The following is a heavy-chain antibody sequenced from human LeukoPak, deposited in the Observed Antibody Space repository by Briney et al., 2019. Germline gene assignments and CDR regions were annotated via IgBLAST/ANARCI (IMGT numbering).Heavy chain of an antibody. CDR1: GYSISNNFY. CDR3: ARSKGGEWLVREIYFDY. CDR2: INHSWST. J-gene: IGHJ4*02. D-gene: IGHD6-19*01. V-gene: IGHV4-38-2*02. Sequence: SETLSLTCTVSGYSISNNFYWAWIRQSPGKGLEWIVSINHSWSTNYNPSLKSRVTISVDTSKNQFSLKLSSVTAADTAVYYCARSKGGEWLVREIYFDYWGQGTLVTVSS.